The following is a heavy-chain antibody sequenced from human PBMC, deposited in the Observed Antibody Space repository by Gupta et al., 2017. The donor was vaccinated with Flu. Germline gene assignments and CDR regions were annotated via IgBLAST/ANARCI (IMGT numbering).Heavy chain of an antibody. J-gene: IGHJ5*01. D-gene: IGHD2-15*01. V-gene: IGHV1-2*02. CDR2: INPYSGGT. Sequence: QVQLVQSGAEVKKPGASVKVSCKASGYYFNAYYLHWVRRAPGRGLEWMGWINPYSGGTNLAKKFQGRVTMTRDTSISTIYMEVSSLRSDDTAVYYCARSDIIVDPTAYTNWFDSWGQGTLVTVSS. CDR1: GYYFNAYY. CDR3: ARSDIIVDPTAYTNWFDS.